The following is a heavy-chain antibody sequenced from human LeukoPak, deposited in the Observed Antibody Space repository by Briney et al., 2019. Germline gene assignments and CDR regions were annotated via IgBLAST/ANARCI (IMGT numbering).Heavy chain of an antibody. CDR3: ARVWSSRSAGGWYCDL. J-gene: IGHJ2*01. V-gene: IGHV3-13*01. CDR2: VGTSGDT. CDR1: GFTFSIYD. D-gene: IGHD3-3*01. Sequence: GGSLRLSCAASGFTFSIYDMHWVRQTTGEGLEWVAGVGTSGDTYYPVSVKCRFTISRDNAKNSLYLQMNSLRAEDTAVYYCARVWSSRSAGGWYCDLWGRGTLVTVSS.